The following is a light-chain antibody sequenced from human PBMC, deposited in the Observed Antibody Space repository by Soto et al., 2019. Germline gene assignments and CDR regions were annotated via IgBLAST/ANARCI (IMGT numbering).Light chain of an antibody. CDR3: QPYSPYPT. Sequence: EIEISQSPTTLSASVGDRVTITFRASQSISSWLAWYQQKPGKAPKLLIYDASSLESGVPSRFSGSGSGTEFTLTISSLQSDDFATYYCQPYSPYPTFGQRSMV. CDR1: QSISSW. J-gene: IGKJ1*01. CDR2: DAS. V-gene: IGKV1-5*01.